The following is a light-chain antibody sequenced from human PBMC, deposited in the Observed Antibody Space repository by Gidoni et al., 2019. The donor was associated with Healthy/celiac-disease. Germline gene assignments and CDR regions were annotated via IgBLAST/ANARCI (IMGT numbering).Light chain of an antibody. J-gene: IGKJ4*01. CDR1: QSVSSY. CDR2: DAS. V-gene: IGKV3-11*01. Sequence: EIVLTQSPATLSLSPGERATLSCRASQSVSSYLAWYQQKPGQAPRLLIYDASNRATGIPARFSGSGSGTDFTLTSSSLEPEDFAVYYCQQRSNWPPFTFXGXTKVXIK. CDR3: QQRSNWPPFT.